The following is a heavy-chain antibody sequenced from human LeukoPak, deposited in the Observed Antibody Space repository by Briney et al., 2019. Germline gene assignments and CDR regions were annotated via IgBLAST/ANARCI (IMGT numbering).Heavy chain of an antibody. V-gene: IGHV3-64D*06. CDR2: ISSNGGNT. CDR1: GFTVSSYA. D-gene: IGHD5-18*01. Sequence: GGSLRLSCAASGFTVSSYAMHWVRQAPGKGLEYVSAISSNGGNTYYADSVKGRFTISRDNSKNTLYLQMSSLRAEDTAVYYCVKDSDRYIYGNSFDPWGQGVLVTVSS. J-gene: IGHJ5*02. CDR3: VKDSDRYIYGNSFDP.